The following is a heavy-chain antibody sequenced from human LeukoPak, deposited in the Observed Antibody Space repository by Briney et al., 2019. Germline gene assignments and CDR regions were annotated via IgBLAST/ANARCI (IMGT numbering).Heavy chain of an antibody. D-gene: IGHD5-18*01. J-gene: IGHJ5*02. V-gene: IGHV4-59*12. Sequence: KPSETLSLTCTVSGGSISSYYWSWIRQPPGKGLEWIGYIYYSGSTNYNPSLKSRVTISVDTSKNQFSLKLSSVTAADTAVYYCARDGYGRDNWFDPWGQGTLVTVSS. CDR2: IYYSGST. CDR3: ARDGYGRDNWFDP. CDR1: GGSISSYY.